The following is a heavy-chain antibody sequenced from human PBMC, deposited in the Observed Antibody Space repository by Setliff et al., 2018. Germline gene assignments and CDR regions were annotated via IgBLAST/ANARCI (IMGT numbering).Heavy chain of an antibody. D-gene: IGHD4-17*01. V-gene: IGHV4-39*07. CDR2: VSFFGAS. J-gene: IGHJ3*02. CDR1: GGSISSGTYY. CDR3: AGVYGENDLPDI. Sequence: SETLSLTCTVSGGSISSGTYYWAWVRQPPGKGLEWIGTVSFFGASYSNPSLKSRLTISLDKSGNRFSLNLTSVTAADTAMYYCAGVYGENDLPDIWGQGTMVTVSS.